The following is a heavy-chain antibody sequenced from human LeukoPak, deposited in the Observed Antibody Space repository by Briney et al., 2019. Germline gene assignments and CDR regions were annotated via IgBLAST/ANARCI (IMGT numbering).Heavy chain of an antibody. CDR2: IYSGGST. CDR3: ARDAVRLWFGGNWFDP. D-gene: IGHD3-10*01. CDR1: GFTVSSNY. Sequence: PGGSLRLSCAASGFTVSSNYMSWVRQAPGKGLEWVSVIYSGGSTYYADSVKGRFTISRDNSKNTLYLQMNSLRAEDTAVYYCARDAVRLWFGGNWFDPWGQGTLVTVSS. J-gene: IGHJ5*02. V-gene: IGHV3-66*01.